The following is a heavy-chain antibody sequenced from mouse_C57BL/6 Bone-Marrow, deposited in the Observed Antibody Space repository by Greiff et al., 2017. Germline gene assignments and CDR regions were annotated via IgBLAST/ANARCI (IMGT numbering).Heavy chain of an antibody. CDR3: ARYTYGYDLGTAY. J-gene: IGHJ3*01. CDR2: IYPGDGDT. V-gene: IGHV1-82*01. D-gene: IGHD2-2*01. Sequence: VQRVESGPELVKPGASVKISCKASGYAFSSSWMNWVKQRPGKGLEWIGRIYPGDGDTNYNGKFKGKATLSADKSSSTAYMQLSSLTSEDSAVYFCARYTYGYDLGTAYWGQGTLVTVSA. CDR1: GYAFSSSW.